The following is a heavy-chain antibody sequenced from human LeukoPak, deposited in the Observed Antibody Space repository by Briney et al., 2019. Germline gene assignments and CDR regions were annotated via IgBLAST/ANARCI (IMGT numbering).Heavy chain of an antibody. J-gene: IGHJ6*04. Sequence: GGSLRLSCAASGFTFSSYSMNWVRQAPRKGLEWVSSISSSSSYIYYADSVKGRFTISRDNAKNSLYLQMNSLRAEDTAVYYCARIYCGTIWSDGRQFVDVWGKGTTVTVSS. CDR2: ISSSSSYI. CDR1: GFTFSSYS. D-gene: IGHD2-21*01. V-gene: IGHV3-21*01. CDR3: ARIYCGTIWSDGRQFVDV.